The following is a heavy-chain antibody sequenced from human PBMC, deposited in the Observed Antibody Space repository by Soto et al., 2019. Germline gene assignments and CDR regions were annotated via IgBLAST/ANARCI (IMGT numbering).Heavy chain of an antibody. CDR2: IIPIFGTA. J-gene: IGHJ4*02. CDR3: ASPYDSSGYFDY. V-gene: IGHV1-69*01. CDR1: GGTFSSYA. D-gene: IGHD3-22*01. Sequence: VSCKASGGTFSSYAIIWVRQAPGQGLEWMGGIIPIFGTANYAQKFQGRVTITADESTSTAYMELSSLRSEDTAVYYCASPYDSSGYFDYWGQGTLVTVSS.